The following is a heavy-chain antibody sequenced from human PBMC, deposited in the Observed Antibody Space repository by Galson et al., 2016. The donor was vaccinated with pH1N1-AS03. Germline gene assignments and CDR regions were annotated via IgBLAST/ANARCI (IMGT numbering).Heavy chain of an antibody. CDR2: IKQDGSEK. J-gene: IGHJ3*02. CDR1: GITFSGYW. D-gene: IGHD3-3*01. CDR3: ARGKDFWSGYPDDAFDI. V-gene: IGHV3-7*03. Sequence: SLRLSCAASGITFSGYWMTWVRQAPGKGLEWVANIKQDGSEKYSVDSVKGRCTISRDNAKNSLYLQMNSLRAEDTAVYYCARGKDFWSGYPDDAFDIWGQGTMVTVSS.